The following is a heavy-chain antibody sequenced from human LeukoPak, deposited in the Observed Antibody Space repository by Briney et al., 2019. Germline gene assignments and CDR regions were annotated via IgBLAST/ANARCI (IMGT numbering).Heavy chain of an antibody. J-gene: IGHJ3*02. CDR2: ISGSGGST. CDR1: GFTFSSYA. V-gene: IGHV3-23*01. Sequence: GGSLRLSCAASGFTFSSYAMSWVRQAPGKGLEWVSAISGSGGSTYYADSVRGRFTISRDNSKNTLYLQMNSLRAEDTAVYYCARGKYSSGWYGAFDIWGQGTMVTVSS. D-gene: IGHD6-19*01. CDR3: ARGKYSSGWYGAFDI.